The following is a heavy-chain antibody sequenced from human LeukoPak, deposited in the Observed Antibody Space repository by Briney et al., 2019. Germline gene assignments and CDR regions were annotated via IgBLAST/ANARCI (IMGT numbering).Heavy chain of an antibody. D-gene: IGHD3-22*01. CDR3: ARETYYYDSSGYSPHAFDI. Sequence: ASVKVSCKASGYTFTGYYMHWVRQAPGQGLGWMGWINPNSGGTNYAQKFQGRVTMTRDTSISTAYMELSRLRSDDTAVYYCARETYYYDSSGYSPHAFDIWGQGTMVTVSS. V-gene: IGHV1-2*02. CDR2: INPNSGGT. J-gene: IGHJ3*02. CDR1: GYTFTGYY.